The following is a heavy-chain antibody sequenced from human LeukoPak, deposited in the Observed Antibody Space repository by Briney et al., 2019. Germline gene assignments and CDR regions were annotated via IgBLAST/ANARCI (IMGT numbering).Heavy chain of an antibody. CDR1: GDSISSGGYY. CDR2: IYYSGST. J-gene: IGHJ3*02. V-gene: IGHV4-31*03. D-gene: IGHD1-26*01. Sequence: PSQTLSLTCTVSGDSISSGGYYWSWIRQHPGKGLEWIGYIYYSGSTNYNPSLKSRVTISVDTSKNQFSLKLSSVTAADTAVYYCARDSGPTNFADIWGQGTMVTVSS. CDR3: ARDSGPTNFADI.